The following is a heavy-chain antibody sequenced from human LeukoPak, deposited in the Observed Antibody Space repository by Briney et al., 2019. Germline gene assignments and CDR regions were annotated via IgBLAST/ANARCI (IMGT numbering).Heavy chain of an antibody. D-gene: IGHD6-6*01. V-gene: IGHV3-21*01. CDR2: ISSSSSYI. CDR1: GVTFSSYS. CDR3: AGPSNYYYYMDV. Sequence: PGGSLRLSCAASGVTFSSYSMNWVRQAPGKGLEWVSSISSSSSYIYYADSVKGRFTIPRDSAKNSLYLQMNSLRAEDTAVYYCAGPSNYYYYMDVWGKGTTVTVSS. J-gene: IGHJ6*03.